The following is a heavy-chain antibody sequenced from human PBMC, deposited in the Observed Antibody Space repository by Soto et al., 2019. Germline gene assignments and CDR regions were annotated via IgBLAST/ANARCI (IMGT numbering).Heavy chain of an antibody. CDR1: GFTFSSYA. Sequence: GGSLRLSCAASGFTFSSYAMHWVRQAPGKGLEWVAVISYDGSNKYYADSVKGRFTISRDNSKNTLYLQMNSLRAEDTAVYYCARDQWPYYFDYWGQGTLVTVSS. CDR3: ARDQWPYYFDY. J-gene: IGHJ4*02. D-gene: IGHD2-8*01. CDR2: ISYDGSNK. V-gene: IGHV3-30-3*01.